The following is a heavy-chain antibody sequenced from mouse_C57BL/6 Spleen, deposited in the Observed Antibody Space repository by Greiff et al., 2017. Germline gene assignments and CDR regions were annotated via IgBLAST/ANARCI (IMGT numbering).Heavy chain of an antibody. Sequence: QVQLKQPGAELVMPGASVKLSCKASGYTFTSYWMHWVKQRPGQGLEWIGEIDPSDSYTNYNQKFKGKSTLTVDESSSTAYMQLSSLTSEDSAVYYCARRQDYDYDDGYYFDYWGQGTTLTVSS. CDR1: GYTFTSYW. J-gene: IGHJ2*01. D-gene: IGHD2-4*01. CDR3: ARRQDYDYDDGYYFDY. CDR2: IDPSDSYT. V-gene: IGHV1-69*01.